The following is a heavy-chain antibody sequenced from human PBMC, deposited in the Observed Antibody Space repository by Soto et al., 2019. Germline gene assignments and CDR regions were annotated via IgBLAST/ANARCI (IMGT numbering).Heavy chain of an antibody. Sequence: PGGSLRLSCAASGFTFSSYAMSWVRQAPGKGLEWVSAISGSGGSTYYADSVKGRFTISRDNSKNTLYLQMNSLRAEDTAVYYCAKDLGYYDSSGYYPFDYWGQGTLVTVSS. CDR1: GFTFSSYA. V-gene: IGHV3-23*01. CDR2: ISGSGGST. D-gene: IGHD3-22*01. CDR3: AKDLGYYDSSGYYPFDY. J-gene: IGHJ4*02.